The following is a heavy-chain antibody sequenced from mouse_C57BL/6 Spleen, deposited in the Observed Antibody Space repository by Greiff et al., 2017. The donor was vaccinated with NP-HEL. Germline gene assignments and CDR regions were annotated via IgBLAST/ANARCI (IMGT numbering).Heavy chain of an antibody. CDR3: ARTSTGTPDD. D-gene: IGHD4-1*02. Sequence: VQLQQSGAELVKPGASVKLSCTASGFNIKDYYMHWVKQRTEQGLEWIGRIDPEDGETKYAPNFPGKATITADTSSNTAYLHLSSLTSEDTAVYYCARTSTGTPDDWGHGTTLTVSS. V-gene: IGHV14-2*01. CDR2: IDPEDGET. CDR1: GFNIKDYY. J-gene: IGHJ2*01.